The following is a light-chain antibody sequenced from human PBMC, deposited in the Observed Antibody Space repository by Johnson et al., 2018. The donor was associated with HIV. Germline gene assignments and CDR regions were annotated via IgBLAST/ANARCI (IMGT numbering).Light chain of an antibody. CDR3: GTWDSSLSAGWV. V-gene: IGLV1-51*01. Sequence: QSVLTQPPSVSAAPGQKVTISCSGSSSNIGNNYVSWYQQLPGTAPKLLIYDNNKRPSGIPDRFSGSKSGTSATLGITGLQTGDEADYYCGTWDSSLSAGWVFGTGTKVTFL. CDR1: SSNIGNNY. CDR2: DNN. J-gene: IGLJ1*01.